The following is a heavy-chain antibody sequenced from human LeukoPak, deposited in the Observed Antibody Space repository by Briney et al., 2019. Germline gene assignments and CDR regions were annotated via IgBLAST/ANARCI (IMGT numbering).Heavy chain of an antibody. CDR1: GITFSSYW. J-gene: IGHJ4*02. CDR2: INSDGSST. CDR3: GRIIAAAGTPD. V-gene: IGHV3-74*01. D-gene: IGHD6-13*01. Sequence: GGSLRLSCAASGITFSSYWMHWVRHAPGKGLVGVSRINSDGSSTSYADSVKGRFTISRDNARNTLYLQMNSLRAEDTAVYYCGRIIAAAGTPDWGQGTLVTVSS.